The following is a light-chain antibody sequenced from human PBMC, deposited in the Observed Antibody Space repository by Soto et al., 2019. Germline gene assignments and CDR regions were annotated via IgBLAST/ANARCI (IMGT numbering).Light chain of an antibody. CDR3: QQYGSS. CDR2: GAS. Sequence: EIELTQSPGTLSLSPGERATLSCRASQSVSSSYEAWHQQKPGQAPMLLIYGASSRATVIPDRFSGSGSGTDFTLTISRLEPEDFAVYYCQQYGSSFGGGTKVEIK. CDR1: QSVSSSY. V-gene: IGKV3-20*01. J-gene: IGKJ4*01.